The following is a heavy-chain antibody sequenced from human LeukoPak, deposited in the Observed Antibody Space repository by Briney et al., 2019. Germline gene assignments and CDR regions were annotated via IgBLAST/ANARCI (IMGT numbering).Heavy chain of an antibody. Sequence: GGSLRLSCAASLFTFSSYAISWVRQAPGKGLGWVSAISGSGGSTSYADSVKGRFTISRDNSKNTLYLQMNSLRAEDTAVYYCAKPLNWGGFDYWGQGTLVTVSS. CDR1: LFTFSSYA. CDR2: ISGSGGST. D-gene: IGHD3-10*01. J-gene: IGHJ4*02. V-gene: IGHV3-23*01. CDR3: AKPLNWGGFDY.